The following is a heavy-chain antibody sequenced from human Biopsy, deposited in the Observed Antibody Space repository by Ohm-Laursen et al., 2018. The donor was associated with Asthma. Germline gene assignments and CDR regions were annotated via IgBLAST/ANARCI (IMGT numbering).Heavy chain of an antibody. V-gene: IGHV4-39*01. D-gene: IGHD7-27*01. Sequence: SETLSLTCTVSGGSMSSSSYSWGWIRQPPGKGLEWIGSISYTGNTDIPSLRSRVTLSVDTSKKNFSLKLTSVTAADTAVYYCARHWDWGSFFDYWGQGTPVTVSS. CDR3: ARHWDWGSFFDY. CDR1: GGSMSSSSYS. J-gene: IGHJ4*02. CDR2: ISYTGNT.